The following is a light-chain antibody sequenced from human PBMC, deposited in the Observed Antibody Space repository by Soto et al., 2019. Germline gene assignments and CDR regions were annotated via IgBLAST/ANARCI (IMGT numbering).Light chain of an antibody. J-gene: IGLJ2*01. Sequence: QSVLTQPPSVSAAPGQKVSISCSGSSSNIGRNYVSWYQHVPGTAPRLLIYDNDKRPSGIPDRFSGSKSGTSATLGITGLQTGDEADYYCGTWDSSLRGVIFGGGTKVTVL. CDR2: DND. CDR3: GTWDSSLRGVI. V-gene: IGLV1-51*01. CDR1: SSNIGRNY.